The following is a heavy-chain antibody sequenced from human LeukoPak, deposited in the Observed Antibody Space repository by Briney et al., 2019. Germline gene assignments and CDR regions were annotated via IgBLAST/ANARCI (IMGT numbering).Heavy chain of an antibody. J-gene: IGHJ4*02. CDR3: ARSSRSDYDSSGYLFDY. CDR1: GGSISSSSYS. Sequence: SETLSLTCTVSGGSISSSSYSWGWIRQPPGKGLEWIGSIYYSGSTYYNPSLKSRVTISVDTSKNQFSLKLSSVTAADTAVYYCARSSRSDYDSSGYLFDYWGQGNLVTVSS. CDR2: IYYSGST. V-gene: IGHV4-39*01. D-gene: IGHD3-22*01.